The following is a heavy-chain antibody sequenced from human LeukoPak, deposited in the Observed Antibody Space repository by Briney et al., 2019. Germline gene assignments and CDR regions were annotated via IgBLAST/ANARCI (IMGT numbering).Heavy chain of an antibody. CDR3: ARDSHSYGMDV. Sequence: GGSPRLSCAASGFTVSSNYMSWVRQAPGKGLEWVSVIYSGGSTYYADSVKGRFTISRDNSKNTLYLQMNSLRAEDTAVYYCARDSHSYGMDVWGQGTTVTVSS. CDR1: GFTVSSNY. V-gene: IGHV3-66*01. CDR2: IYSGGST. J-gene: IGHJ6*02.